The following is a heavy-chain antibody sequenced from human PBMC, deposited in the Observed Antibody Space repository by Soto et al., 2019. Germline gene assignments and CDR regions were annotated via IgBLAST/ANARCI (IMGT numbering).Heavy chain of an antibody. Sequence: ESGPTLVNPTQTLTLTCTFSGFSLSTSGVSVGWIRQPPGKALEWLALIYWNNDKQYSPSLKSRLTITKDTSKNQVVLTMTNMDPVDTGTYYCAHTVVVQVLLDYWRQGTLVTVSS. CDR3: AHTVVVQVLLDY. D-gene: IGHD2-21*01. CDR1: GFSLSTSGVS. J-gene: IGHJ4*02. V-gene: IGHV2-5*01. CDR2: IYWNNDK.